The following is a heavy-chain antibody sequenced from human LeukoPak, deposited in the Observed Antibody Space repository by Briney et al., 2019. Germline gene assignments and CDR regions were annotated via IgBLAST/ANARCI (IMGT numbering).Heavy chain of an antibody. Sequence: PGGSLRLSCAVSGFTLNSNAMCWVRQVPGKGLEWVSGISRMGFTTYYADSVKGRFTISRDTSKNTLYLQMNTLRPDDTAVYYCAKEEVPNDYWGQGTLVTVSS. D-gene: IGHD2-2*01. CDR2: ISRMGFTT. J-gene: IGHJ4*02. CDR3: AKEEVPNDY. CDR1: GFTLNSNA. V-gene: IGHV3-23*01.